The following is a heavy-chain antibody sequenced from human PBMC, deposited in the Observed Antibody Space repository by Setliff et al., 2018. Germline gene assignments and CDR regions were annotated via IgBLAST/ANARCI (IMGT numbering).Heavy chain of an antibody. CDR2: IYYSGST. J-gene: IGHJ6*02. V-gene: IGHV4-39*07. CDR1: GGSIGSTIYY. Sequence: SETLSLTCTVSGGSIGSTIYYWGWIRQPPGKGLEWIGSIYYSGSTYYNPSLKSRVTISVDTSKNQFSLKLSSVTAADTAVYYCARVSMYSSSWYYYCYGMDVWGQGTTVTVSS. D-gene: IGHD6-13*01. CDR3: ARVSMYSSSWYYYCYGMDV.